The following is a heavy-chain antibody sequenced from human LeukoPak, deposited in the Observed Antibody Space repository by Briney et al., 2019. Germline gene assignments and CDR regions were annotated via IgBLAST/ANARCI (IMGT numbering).Heavy chain of an antibody. D-gene: IGHD3-3*01. CDR3: ARVEVITIFGVVSYYMDV. CDR1: GGTFSSYA. J-gene: IGHJ6*03. CDR2: ISAYNGNT. Sequence: GASVKVSCKASGGTFSSYAISWVRQAPGQGLEWMGWISAYNGNTNYAQKLQGRVTMTTDTSTSTAYMELRSLRSDDTAMYYCARVEVITIFGVVSYYMDVWGKGTTVTVSS. V-gene: IGHV1-18*01.